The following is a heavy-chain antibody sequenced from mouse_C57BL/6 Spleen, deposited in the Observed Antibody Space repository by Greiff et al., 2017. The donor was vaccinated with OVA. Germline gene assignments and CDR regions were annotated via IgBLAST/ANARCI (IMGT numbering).Heavy chain of an antibody. CDR1: GFTFSSYA. CDR2: ISDGGSYT. V-gene: IGHV5-4*01. D-gene: IGHD2-4*01. J-gene: IGHJ2*01. Sequence: EVQRVESGGGLVKPGGSLKLSCAASGFTFSSYAMSWVRQTPEKRLEWVATISDGGSYTYYPDNVKGRFTISRDNAKNNPYLQMSHLKSEDTALYYCARDGDDYDGEGVVDYWGQGTTRTVSS. CDR3: ARDGDDYDGEGVVDY.